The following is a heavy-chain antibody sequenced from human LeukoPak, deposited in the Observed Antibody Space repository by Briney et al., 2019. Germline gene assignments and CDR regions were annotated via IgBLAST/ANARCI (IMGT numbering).Heavy chain of an antibody. CDR3: ARLGRKTTVVPPDFDC. J-gene: IGHJ4*02. CDR1: GGSIRCDY. V-gene: IGHV4-59*01. D-gene: IGHD4-23*01. Sequence: SETLSLTCTVSGGSIRCDYWSWVRQPPGKGVEWIGYIHYSGSTNYNASLKSRLTMSVDMSKNQFSLKLTSVTAADTAVYYCARLGRKTTVVPPDFDCWGQGTLVTVSS. CDR2: IHYSGST.